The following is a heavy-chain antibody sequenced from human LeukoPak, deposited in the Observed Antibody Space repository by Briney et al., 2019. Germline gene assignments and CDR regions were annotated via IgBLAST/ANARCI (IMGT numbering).Heavy chain of an antibody. CDR3: ARHPDYYGSGSPSFDP. Sequence: PGGSLRVSRAASGFTLCSYWMSWVRPGPGKGLGWVANIMQDGSEKYYVDSVKGRFTVSRDNAKNSLYLQMNSLRAEDTAVYYCARHPDYYGSGSPSFDPWGQGTLVTVSS. J-gene: IGHJ5*02. CDR2: IMQDGSEK. V-gene: IGHV3-7*01. D-gene: IGHD3-10*01. CDR1: GFTLCSYW.